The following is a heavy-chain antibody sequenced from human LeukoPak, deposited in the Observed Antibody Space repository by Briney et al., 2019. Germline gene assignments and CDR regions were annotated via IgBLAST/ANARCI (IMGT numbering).Heavy chain of an antibody. D-gene: IGHD3-3*01. CDR3: SLRFLEWYPFYGMDV. V-gene: IGHV3-53*04. CDR1: GFTVSSNY. Sequence: GGSLRLSCAASGFTVSSNYMSWVRQAPGKWLEWVSVIYSGGSTYYADSVKGRFTISRHSSKNTLYLQMNSLRAEDTAVYYCSLRFLEWYPFYGMDVWGQGTTVTVSS. CDR2: IYSGGST. J-gene: IGHJ6*02.